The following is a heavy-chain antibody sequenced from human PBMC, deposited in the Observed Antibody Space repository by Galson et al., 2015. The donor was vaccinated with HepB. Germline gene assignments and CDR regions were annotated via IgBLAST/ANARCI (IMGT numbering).Heavy chain of an antibody. V-gene: IGHV3-53*01. J-gene: IGHJ6*03. D-gene: IGHD2-2*01. CDR2: IYSGGST. CDR3: ARGYCSSTSCYYYYYYMDV. CDR1: GFTVSSNY. Sequence: SLRLSCAASGFTVSSNYMSWVRQAPGKGLEWVSVIYSGGSTYYADSVKGRFTISRDNSKNTLYLQMNSLRAEDTAVYYCARGYCSSTSCYYYYYYMDVWGKGTTVTVSS.